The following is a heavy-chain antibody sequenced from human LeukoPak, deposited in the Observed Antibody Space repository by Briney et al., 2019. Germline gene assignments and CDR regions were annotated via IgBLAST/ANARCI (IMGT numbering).Heavy chain of an antibody. CDR3: ARDGVLRGYSSGWYYYYGMDV. Sequence: GGSLRLSCAASGFTFSSYAMTWVRQIPGKGLEWVSTISESGGGSYSGGGTYYGDSVTGRFIISRDNAKNSLYLQMNSLRAEDTAVYYCARDGVLRGYSSGWYYYYGMDVWGQGTTVTVSS. V-gene: IGHV3-23*01. D-gene: IGHD6-19*01. CDR1: GFTFSSYA. CDR2: ISESGGGSYSGGGT. J-gene: IGHJ6*02.